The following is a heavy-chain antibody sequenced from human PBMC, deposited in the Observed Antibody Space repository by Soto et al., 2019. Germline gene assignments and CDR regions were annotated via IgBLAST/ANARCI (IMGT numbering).Heavy chain of an antibody. CDR2: IYYSGST. D-gene: IGHD4-17*01. Sequence: SETLSLTCTVSGGSISSGGYYWSWIRQHPGKGLEWIGYIYYSGSTYYNPSLKSRVTISVDTSKNQFSLKLSSVTAADTAVYYCARSLFSRWLDYGDYGVKDVWGKGTTVTVSS. J-gene: IGHJ6*04. V-gene: IGHV4-31*03. CDR1: GGSISSGGYY. CDR3: ARSLFSRWLDYGDYGVKDV.